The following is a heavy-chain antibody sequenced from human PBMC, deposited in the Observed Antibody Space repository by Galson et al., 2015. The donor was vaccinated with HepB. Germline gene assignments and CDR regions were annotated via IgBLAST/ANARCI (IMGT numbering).Heavy chain of an antibody. CDR2: ISGSGGST. CDR1: GFTFSSYA. Sequence: SLRLSCAASGFTFSSYAMSWVRQAPGKGLEWVSAISGSGGSTYYADSVKGRFTISRDNSKNTLYLQMNSLRAEDTAVYYCAKARGPVYYYGMDVWGQGTTVTVSS. CDR3: AKARGPVYYYGMDV. J-gene: IGHJ6*02. D-gene: IGHD2-15*01. V-gene: IGHV3-23*01.